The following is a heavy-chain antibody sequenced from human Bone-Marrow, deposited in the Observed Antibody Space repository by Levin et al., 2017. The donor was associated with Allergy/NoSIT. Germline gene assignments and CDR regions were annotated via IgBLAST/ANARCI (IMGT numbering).Heavy chain of an antibody. CDR3: ASGGGTVTTGYYYGMDV. D-gene: IGHD4-17*01. V-gene: IGHV3-30*03. J-gene: IGHJ6*02. Sequence: LSGGSLRLSCAASGFTFSSYGMHWVRQAPGKGLEWVAVISYDGSNKYYADSVKGRFTISRDNSKNTLYLQMNSLRAEDTAVYYCASGGGTVTTGYYYGMDVWGQGTTVTVSS. CDR1: GFTFSSYG. CDR2: ISYDGSNK.